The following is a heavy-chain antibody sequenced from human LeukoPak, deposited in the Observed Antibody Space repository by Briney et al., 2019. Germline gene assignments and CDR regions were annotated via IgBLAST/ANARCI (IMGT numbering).Heavy chain of an antibody. V-gene: IGHV3-21*01. CDR2: ISSSSSYI. J-gene: IGHJ5*02. D-gene: IGHD3-3*01. CDR1: GFTFSSYS. CDR3: ARGPADPLGPYDFCS. Sequence: GGSLRLSCAASGFTFSSYSMNWVRQAPGKGLEWVSSISSSSSYIYYADSVKGRFTISRDNAKNSLYLQMNSLRAEDTAVYYCARGPADPLGPYDFCSWGQGTLVTVSS.